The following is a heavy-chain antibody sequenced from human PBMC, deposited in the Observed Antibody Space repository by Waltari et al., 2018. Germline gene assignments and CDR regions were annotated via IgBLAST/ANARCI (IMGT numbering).Heavy chain of an antibody. CDR2: ITWNSRIT. CDR1: GFTFEDYG. Sequence: EVQLVESGGGLVQPGRSLRLSCAASGFTFEDYGMHWVRQAPGKGLEWIAGITWNSRITEYADSVKGRFTISRDNAKNSLYLQMHSLRLEDTAFYYCARCPYTDTWFDYWGHGTLLTVSS. V-gene: IGHV3-9*01. J-gene: IGHJ5*01. D-gene: IGHD2-2*02. CDR3: ARCPYTDTWFDY.